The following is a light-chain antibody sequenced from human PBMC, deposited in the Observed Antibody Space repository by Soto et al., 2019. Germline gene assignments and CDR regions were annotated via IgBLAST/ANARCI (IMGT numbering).Light chain of an antibody. V-gene: IGLV1-44*01. Sequence: QSVLTQPPSASGTPGQRVTISCSGSSSNIGRHGVNWYQHLPGAAPKLLIYSNNQRPSGVPDRFSGSTSGTSVSLTISGLQSEDEADYYCATWDDSLNGVVFGRGTKLTVL. J-gene: IGLJ2*01. CDR2: SNN. CDR1: SSNIGRHG. CDR3: ATWDDSLNGVV.